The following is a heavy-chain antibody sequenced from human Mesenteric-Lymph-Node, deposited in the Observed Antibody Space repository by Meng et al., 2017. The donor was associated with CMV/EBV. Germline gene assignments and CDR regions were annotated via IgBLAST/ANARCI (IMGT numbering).Heavy chain of an antibody. J-gene: IGHJ4*02. Sequence: ASGVTFGSYSINWVRQAPGKGLEWVASISSRGSYIYYADSMKGRFTISRDNAKNSLYLEMNSLRAEDTAVYYCARETDIVTGYPFDSWGQGTLVTVSS. CDR3: ARETDIVTGYPFDS. CDR2: ISSRGSYI. V-gene: IGHV3-21*01. D-gene: IGHD3-9*01. CDR1: GVTFGSYS.